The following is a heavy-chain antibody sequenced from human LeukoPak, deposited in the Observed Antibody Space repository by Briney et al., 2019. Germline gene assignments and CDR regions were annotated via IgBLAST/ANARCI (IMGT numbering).Heavy chain of an antibody. J-gene: IGHJ6*03. CDR1: GYMFTSYN. Sequence: ASVKVSCKASGYMFTSYNMQWVRQAPGQGLEWMGMVSSSGANTKYAQKFRGRVTITADESTSTAYMELSSLRSEDTAVYYCASRYQVEMATTRNDYYYYYYMDVWGKGTTVTVSS. CDR3: ASRYQVEMATTRNDYYYYYYMDV. CDR2: VSSSGANT. D-gene: IGHD5-24*01. V-gene: IGHV1-46*01.